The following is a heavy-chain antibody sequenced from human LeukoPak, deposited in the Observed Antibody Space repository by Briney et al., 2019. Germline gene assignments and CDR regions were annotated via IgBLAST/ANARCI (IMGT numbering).Heavy chain of an antibody. CDR2: IKQDGSEK. J-gene: IGHJ4*02. Sequence: GGSLRLSCAASGFTVNNKYMTWVRQAPGKGLEWVANIKQDGSEKYYVDSVKGRFTISRDNAKNSLYLQMNSLRAEDTAVYYCARKNGLDYWGQGTLVTVSS. V-gene: IGHV3-7*01. CDR1: GFTVNNKY. CDR3: ARKNGLDY.